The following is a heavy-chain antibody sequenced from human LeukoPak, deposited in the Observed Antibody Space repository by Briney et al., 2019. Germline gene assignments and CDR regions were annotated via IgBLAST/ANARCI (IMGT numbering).Heavy chain of an antibody. CDR2: INHSGST. Sequence: SETLSLTCAVYGGSFSGYYWSWIRQPPGKGLEWIGEINHSGSTNYNPSLKSRVTISVDTSKNQFSLKLSSVTAADTAVYYCARGQTRWDYWGQGTQVTVSS. V-gene: IGHV4-34*01. CDR1: GGSFSGYY. J-gene: IGHJ4*02. D-gene: IGHD2-15*01. CDR3: ARGQTRWDY.